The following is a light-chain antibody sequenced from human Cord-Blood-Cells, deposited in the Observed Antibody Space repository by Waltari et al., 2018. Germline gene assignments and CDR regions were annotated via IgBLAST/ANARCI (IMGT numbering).Light chain of an antibody. J-gene: IGLJ1*01. CDR3: QSYDSSLSAF. CDR2: CNS. V-gene: IGLV1-40*01. Sequence: QSVLTQPPSVSGAPGQRVTISCTGSSSNIGAGYDVHWYQQLPGTAPKLLIYCNSNRPSGVPDRFSGSKSGTSASLAITGLQAEDEADYYCQSYDSSLSAFFGTGTKVTVL. CDR1: SSNIGAGYD.